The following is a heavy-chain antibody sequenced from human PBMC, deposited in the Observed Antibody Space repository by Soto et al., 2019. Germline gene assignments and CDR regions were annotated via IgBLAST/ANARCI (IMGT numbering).Heavy chain of an antibody. V-gene: IGHV4-39*01. D-gene: IGHD2-21*02. Sequence: QLQLQESGPGLVKPSETLSLTCTVSGGSISSSSYFWGWIRQPPGKGLEWIGSIYYSGSTYYNPSLQSRASLSVDPSKNQFSLKLSSVPAGDTAVYYCARPPSDFWFDPWGQGTLVTVSS. CDR3: ARPPSDFWFDP. CDR2: IYYSGST. J-gene: IGHJ5*02. CDR1: GGSISSSSYF.